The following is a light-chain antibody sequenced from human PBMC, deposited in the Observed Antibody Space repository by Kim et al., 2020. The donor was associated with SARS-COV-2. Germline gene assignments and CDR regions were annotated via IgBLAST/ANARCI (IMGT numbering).Light chain of an antibody. CDR1: SLRSYY. Sequence: SSELTQDPAVSVALGQTVRITCQGDSLRSYYASWYQQKPGQAPVLVIYGKNNRPSGIPYRFSGSSSGNTASLTITGAQAEDEADYYCKSRDSSGKVVFGG. CDR3: KSRDSSGKVV. V-gene: IGLV3-19*01. CDR2: GKN. J-gene: IGLJ2*01.